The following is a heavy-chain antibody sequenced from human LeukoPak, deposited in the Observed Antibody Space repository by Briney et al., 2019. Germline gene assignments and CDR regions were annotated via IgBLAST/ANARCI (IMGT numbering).Heavy chain of an antibody. CDR3: VRDGGFYYTASPNSWFDP. J-gene: IGHJ5*02. CDR1: GFSISSDDC. D-gene: IGHD2-15*01. V-gene: IGHV4-38-2*02. Sequence: SETLSLTCLVSGFSISSDDCWGWIRPPPGKGLEWIGSISNRGSPYYNPSLKSRVTMSVDTPNNRFSLRLSSVTAADTAVYYCVRDGGFYYTASPNSWFDPWGQGTLVTVSS. CDR2: ISNRGSP.